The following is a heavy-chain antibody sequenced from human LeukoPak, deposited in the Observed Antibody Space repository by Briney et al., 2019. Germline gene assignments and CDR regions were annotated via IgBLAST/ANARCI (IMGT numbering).Heavy chain of an antibody. V-gene: IGHV3-23*01. Sequence: GGSLRLSCAASGFTFSNYAMSWVRQAPGKGLEWVSAISASGGTTYYADSVKGRFTISGDNSKNTLYLQMNSLRAEDTAVYYCAKKGDYDILTGQKDWFDPWGQGTLVTVSS. CDR3: AKKGDYDILTGQKDWFDP. CDR1: GFTFSNYA. CDR2: ISASGGTT. J-gene: IGHJ5*02. D-gene: IGHD3-9*01.